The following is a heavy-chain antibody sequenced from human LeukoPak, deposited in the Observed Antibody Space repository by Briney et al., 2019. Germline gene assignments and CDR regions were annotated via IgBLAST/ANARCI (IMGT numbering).Heavy chain of an antibody. CDR1: GGSISSYY. Sequence: SETLSLTCTVSGGSISSYYWGWIRQPPGKGLEWIGSMFYSGSTYYNPSVKRRVTISVDTSKNQFSLKLSSVTAADTAVYYCARLTGYSSSWYIPGWFDPWGQGTLVTVSS. J-gene: IGHJ5*02. CDR3: ARLTGYSSSWYIPGWFDP. V-gene: IGHV4-39*07. D-gene: IGHD6-13*01. CDR2: MFYSGST.